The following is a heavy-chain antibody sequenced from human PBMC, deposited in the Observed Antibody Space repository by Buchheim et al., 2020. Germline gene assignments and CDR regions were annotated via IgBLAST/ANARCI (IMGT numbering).Heavy chain of an antibody. J-gene: IGHJ4*02. V-gene: IGHV1-46*01. Sequence: QVQLVQSGAEVKKPGASVKISCKASGYVFTNYYIHWVRQAPGQGLEWMGIINPGSSSTTYSQKFQDRFTMTRDTSTSTVYMELSSLRSEDTAVFYCARDQGGGVALGTFDYWGQGTL. CDR2: INPGSSST. D-gene: IGHD1-26*01. CDR3: ARDQGGGVALGTFDY. CDR1: GYVFTNYY.